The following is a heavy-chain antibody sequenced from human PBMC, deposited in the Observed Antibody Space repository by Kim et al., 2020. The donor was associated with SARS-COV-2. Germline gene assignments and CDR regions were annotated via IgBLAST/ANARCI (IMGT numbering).Heavy chain of an antibody. V-gene: IGHV3-23*01. CDR2: ISGRGGST. CDR1: GFTFSSYA. D-gene: IGHD3-10*01. J-gene: IGHJ5*02. CDR3: AKDPTYYYGSGSPDVYNWFDP. Sequence: GGSLRLSCAASGFTFSSYAMSWVRQAPGKGLEWVSAISGRGGSTYYADSVKGRFTISRDNSKNTLYLQMNSLRAEDTAVYYCAKDPTYYYGSGSPDVYNWFDPWGQGTLVTVSS.